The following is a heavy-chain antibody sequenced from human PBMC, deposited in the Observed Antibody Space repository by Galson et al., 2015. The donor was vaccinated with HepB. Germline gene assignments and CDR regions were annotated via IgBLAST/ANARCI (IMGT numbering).Heavy chain of an antibody. CDR1: GDSVSSNSAA. CDR3: TRGDLEMTY. D-gene: IGHD1-1*01. J-gene: IGHJ4*02. Sequence: CAISGDSVSSNSAAWNRIRQSPSRGLEWLGRTYYRSKWYNNYAVSVKSRITINPDTTKNQFSLQLNPVTPEDTAVYYCTRGDLEMTYWGQGTLVTVSS. V-gene: IGHV6-1*01. CDR2: TYYRSKWYN.